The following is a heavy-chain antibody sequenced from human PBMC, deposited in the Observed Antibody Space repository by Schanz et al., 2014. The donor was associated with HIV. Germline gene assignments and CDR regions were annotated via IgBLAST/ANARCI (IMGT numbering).Heavy chain of an antibody. D-gene: IGHD2-2*02. Sequence: QVQLQQWGAGLLKPSETLSLTCAVYGGSLNGYYWTWIRQPPGKGLEWIGEINHSGSTNYNPSLTSRITISSCTPRNLFSSRLTSLTAADPAVYYCARGIRRDCSSPSCNTGWFDPWGQGTLVTVSS. J-gene: IGHJ5*02. V-gene: IGHV4-34*01. CDR3: ARGIRRDCSSPSCNTGWFDP. CDR1: GGSLNGYY. CDR2: INHSGST.